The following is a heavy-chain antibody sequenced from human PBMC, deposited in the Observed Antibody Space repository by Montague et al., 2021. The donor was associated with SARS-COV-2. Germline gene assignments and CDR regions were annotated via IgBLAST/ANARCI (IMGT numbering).Heavy chain of an antibody. D-gene: IGHD5-18*01. J-gene: IGHJ5*02. CDR2: MVYSGRN. V-gene: IGHV4-39*01. CDR1: GDSINSDTAF. CDR3: ARHDHTDSGNPNWFDP. Sequence: SETLSLTCTVSGDSINSDTAFWGWVRQSPGKDLEWIGSMVYSGRNFYNGALRSRLTISVDTSKNQFPLELRAVTAADTGLYYCARHDHTDSGNPNWFDPWGQGTLVTVSS.